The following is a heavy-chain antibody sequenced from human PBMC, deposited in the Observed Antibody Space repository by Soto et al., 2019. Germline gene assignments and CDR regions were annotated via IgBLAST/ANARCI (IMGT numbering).Heavy chain of an antibody. J-gene: IGHJ3*02. Sequence: VGSLRLSCTASGFSLSNYWMTWVRQAPGKGLEWVANIKQDGSLRYSIDSVKGRFTIPRDDAKNSVYLQMNSLRVEDTAVYYCARDRPGSYDGLDIWGQGTMVTVSS. CDR2: IKQDGSLR. D-gene: IGHD3-10*01. CDR1: GFSLSNYW. CDR3: ARDRPGSYDGLDI. V-gene: IGHV3-7*01.